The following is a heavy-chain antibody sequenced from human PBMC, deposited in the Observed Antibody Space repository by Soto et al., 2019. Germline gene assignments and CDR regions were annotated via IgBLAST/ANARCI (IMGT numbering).Heavy chain of an antibody. V-gene: IGHV4-59*01. CDR2: IYYSGST. D-gene: IGHD3-10*01. CDR3: ARGPVPMVRGVYFDY. CDR1: GGSISSYY. J-gene: IGHJ4*02. Sequence: SETLSLTCTVSGGSISSYYWSWIRQPPGKGLEWIGYIYYSGSTNYNPSLKSRVTISVDTSKNQFSLKLSSVTAADTAVYYCARGPVPMVRGVYFDYWGQGTLVTVSS.